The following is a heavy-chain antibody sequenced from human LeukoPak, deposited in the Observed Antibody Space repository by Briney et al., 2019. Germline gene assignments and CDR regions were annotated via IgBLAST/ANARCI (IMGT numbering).Heavy chain of an antibody. V-gene: IGHV1-69*01. Sequence: ASVKVSCKASGGTFSSYAISWVRQAPGQGLEWMGGIIPIFGTANYAQKFQGGVTITADESTSTAYMELSSLRSEDTAVYYCARIGGWYVSGQYWFDPWGQGTLVTVSS. J-gene: IGHJ5*02. D-gene: IGHD6-19*01. CDR1: GGTFSSYA. CDR3: ARIGGWYVSGQYWFDP. CDR2: IIPIFGTA.